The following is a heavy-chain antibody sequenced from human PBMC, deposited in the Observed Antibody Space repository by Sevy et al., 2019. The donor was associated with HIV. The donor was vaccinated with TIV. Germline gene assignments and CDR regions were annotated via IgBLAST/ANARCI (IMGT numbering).Heavy chain of an antibody. CDR3: ATDLEFYDYGDYGPAFMPDY. CDR2: MWFDGSNT. Sequence: GGSLRLSCAASGFTFSTYGMHWVRQAPGKGLEWVAVMWFDGSNTYYADSVKGRFTISRDIAKNTLHLQMNSLRAEDTAVYYCATDLEFYDYGDYGPAFMPDYWGQGTLVTVS. J-gene: IGHJ4*02. D-gene: IGHD4-17*01. CDR1: GFTFSTYG. V-gene: IGHV3-33*01.